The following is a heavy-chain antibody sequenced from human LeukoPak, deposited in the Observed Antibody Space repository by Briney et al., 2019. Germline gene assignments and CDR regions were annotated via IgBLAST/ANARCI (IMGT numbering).Heavy chain of an antibody. CDR1: GFTFSTYW. V-gene: IGHV3-7*05. D-gene: IGHD2-15*01. Sequence: PGGSLRLSCTASGFTFSTYWMSWVRQAPGKGLEWVANIIQDGSQKYYVDSVKGRFTISRDNAKNSLYLQMNSLRAEDTAVYYCARGIIGYYFDYWGQGTLVTVSS. CDR2: IIQDGSQK. CDR3: ARGIIGYYFDY. J-gene: IGHJ4*02.